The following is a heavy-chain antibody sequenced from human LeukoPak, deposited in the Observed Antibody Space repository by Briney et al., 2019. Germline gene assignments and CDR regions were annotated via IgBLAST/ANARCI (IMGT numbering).Heavy chain of an antibody. J-gene: IGHJ4*02. CDR3: ARNGQLDY. D-gene: IGHD1-1*01. V-gene: IGHV3-23*01. Sequence: GGSLRLSCAASGFTFSSYAMSWVRQAPGKGLEWVSAISGSGGSTYYADSVKGRFTISRDNAKNSLYLQMNSLRAEDTAMYYCARNGQLDYWGQGTLVTVSS. CDR1: GFTFSSYA. CDR2: ISGSGGST.